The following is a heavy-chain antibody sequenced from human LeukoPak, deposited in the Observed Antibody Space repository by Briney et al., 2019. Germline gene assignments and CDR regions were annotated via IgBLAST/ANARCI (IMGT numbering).Heavy chain of an antibody. V-gene: IGHV1-69*13. CDR2: IIPIFGTA. Sequence: GASVKVSCKASGGTFSSYAISWVRQAPGQGLEWMGGIIPIFGTANHAQKFQGRVTITADESTSTAYMELSSLRSEDTAVYYCARGYTVPHYFDYWGQGTLVTVSS. CDR3: ARGYTVPHYFDY. CDR1: GGTFSSYA. J-gene: IGHJ4*02. D-gene: IGHD3-16*02.